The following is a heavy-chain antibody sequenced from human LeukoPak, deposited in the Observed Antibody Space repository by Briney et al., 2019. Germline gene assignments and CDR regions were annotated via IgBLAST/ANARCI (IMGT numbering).Heavy chain of an antibody. J-gene: IGHJ2*01. D-gene: IGHD3-22*01. CDR2: IYYSGST. CDR1: GGSISSYY. CDR3: ARQVNTMIAGHWYFDL. V-gene: IGHV4-59*08. Sequence: SETLSLTCTVSGGSISSYYWSWIPQPPGKGLEWIGYIYYSGSTNYNPSLKSRVTISVDTSKNQFSLKLSSVTAADTAVYYCARQVNTMIAGHWYFDLWGRGTLVTVSS.